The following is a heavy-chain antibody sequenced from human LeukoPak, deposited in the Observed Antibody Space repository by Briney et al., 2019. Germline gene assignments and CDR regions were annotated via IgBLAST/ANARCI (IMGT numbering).Heavy chain of an antibody. CDR3: ARGGGYSYGPFDY. D-gene: IGHD5-18*01. CDR2: INSDGSST. Sequence: PGGSLRLSCAASGFTFSSYWMHWVRQAPGKGLVWVSRINSDGSSTSYADSVKGRFTISRDNAKNTLYLQMNSLRAEDTAVYYCARGGGYSYGPFDYWGQGTLVTVSS. CDR1: GFTFSSYW. J-gene: IGHJ4*02. V-gene: IGHV3-74*01.